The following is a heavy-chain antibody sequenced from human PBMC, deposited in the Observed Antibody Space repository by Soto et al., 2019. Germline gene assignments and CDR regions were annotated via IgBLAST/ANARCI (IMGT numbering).Heavy chain of an antibody. CDR3: ARDNSLYYYYSSGYSGFDP. J-gene: IGHJ5*02. V-gene: IGHV3-33*01. CDR1: GFTFSSYG. CDR2: IWYDGSNK. D-gene: IGHD3-22*01. Sequence: GGSLRLSCAASGFTFSSYGMHWVRQAPGKGLEWVAVIWYDGSNKYYADSVKGRFTISRDNSKNTLYLQMNSLRAEDTAVYYCARDNSLYYYYSSGYSGFDPWGQGTLVTVSA.